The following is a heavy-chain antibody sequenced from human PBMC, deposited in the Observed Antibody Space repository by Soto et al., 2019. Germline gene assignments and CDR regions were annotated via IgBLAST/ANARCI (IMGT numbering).Heavy chain of an antibody. J-gene: IGHJ4*02. CDR1: GFTFSNYG. CDR3: AKDHLTTTVTTVGY. CDR2: ISYHGSDK. D-gene: IGHD4-17*01. V-gene: IGHV3-30*18. Sequence: QVQLVESGGGVVQPGRSLRLSCAASGFTFSNYGMHWVRQAPGKGLERVAVISYHGSDKYYADSVKGRFTISRDNSKNTLYLQMDSLRAEDTAVYYCAKDHLTTTVTTVGYWGQGTVVTVSS.